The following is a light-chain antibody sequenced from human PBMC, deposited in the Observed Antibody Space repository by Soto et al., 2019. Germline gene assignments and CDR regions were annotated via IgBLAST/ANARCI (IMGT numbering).Light chain of an antibody. J-gene: IGLJ2*01. V-gene: IGLV1-51*01. Sequence: QSVLTQPPSVSTAPGQKVTISCSGSSSNIGSNYVSWYQQLPGTAPKLLIYDNGKRPSGIPDRFSGSQSGTSATLGITGLQTGDEADYYCGTWDNSLSAVFGGGTTLTV. CDR1: SSNIGSNY. CDR2: DNG. CDR3: GTWDNSLSAV.